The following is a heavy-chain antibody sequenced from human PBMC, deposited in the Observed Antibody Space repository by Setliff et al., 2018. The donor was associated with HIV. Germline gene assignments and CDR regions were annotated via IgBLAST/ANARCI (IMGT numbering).Heavy chain of an antibody. Sequence: SETLSLTCTVSDVSIRSSDYYWGWIRQPPGKGLEWIGSIFYSGRTFYNPSLKSRVTMSVNTSKNQFSLKVNSVTAADTAVFYCARHRVITGSFDSWSQGTLVTVSS. CDR1: DVSIRSSDYY. V-gene: IGHV4-39*01. CDR3: ARHRVITGSFDS. D-gene: IGHD3-10*01. CDR2: IFYSGRT. J-gene: IGHJ4*02.